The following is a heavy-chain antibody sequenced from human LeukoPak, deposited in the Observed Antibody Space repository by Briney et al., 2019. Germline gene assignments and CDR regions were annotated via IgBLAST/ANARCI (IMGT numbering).Heavy chain of an antibody. CDR1: GGSISNYY. CDR3: ARGVVLGQDDAFDI. D-gene: IGHD3/OR15-3a*01. Sequence: KPSETLSLTCTVSGGSISNYYWSWIRQPPGKGLEWIGYIFYRGSIDYSPSLQSRVTISVDTSKNHLSLRLTSVTAADTVVYFCARGVVLGQDDAFDIWGRGTMVTVSS. CDR2: IFYRGSI. J-gene: IGHJ3*02. V-gene: IGHV4-59*12.